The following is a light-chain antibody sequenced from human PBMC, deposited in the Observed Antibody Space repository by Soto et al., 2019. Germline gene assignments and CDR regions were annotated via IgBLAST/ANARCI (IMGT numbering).Light chain of an antibody. CDR1: QSVDRY. CDR2: DVS. V-gene: IGKV3-11*01. CDR3: QQRTDWPRFT. Sequence: EIVLTQSPATLSLSPGERATLSCRASQSVDRYLAWYQQKPGQAPRLLIYDVSNRATGIPARFSGSGSGTDFTLIISSLEPEDFAVYYCQQRTDWPRFTFGPGTKVDV. J-gene: IGKJ3*01.